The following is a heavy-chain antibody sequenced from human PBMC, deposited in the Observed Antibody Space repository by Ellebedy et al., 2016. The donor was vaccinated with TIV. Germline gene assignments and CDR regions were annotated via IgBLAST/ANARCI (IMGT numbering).Heavy chain of an antibody. CDR2: INPDGSQR. D-gene: IGHD4-17*01. CDR3: ARDPFNGALDY. CDR1: AFTFNNDW. V-gene: IGHV3-7*01. Sequence: GESLTISXLASAFTFNNDWMAWVRQVPGKGLEWVALINPDGSQREYVDSVKGRFTISRDNAQNSLYLQMNSLRAEDTALYYCARDPFNGALDYWGQGTLVTVSS. J-gene: IGHJ4*02.